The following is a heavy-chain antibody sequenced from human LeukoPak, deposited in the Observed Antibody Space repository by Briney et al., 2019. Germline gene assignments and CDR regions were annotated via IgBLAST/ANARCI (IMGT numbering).Heavy chain of an antibody. CDR2: IKQDGSEK. CDR3: ARSLDLYYYGSGGSNWFDP. D-gene: IGHD3-10*01. CDR1: GFTFSSYW. J-gene: IGHJ5*02. V-gene: IGHV3-7*03. Sequence: GGSLRLSCAASGFTFSSYWMSWVRQAPGKGLEWVANIKQDGSEKYYVDSVKGRFTISRDNAKNSLYLQMNSLRAEDTAVYYCARSLDLYYYGSGGSNWFDPWGQGTLVTVSS.